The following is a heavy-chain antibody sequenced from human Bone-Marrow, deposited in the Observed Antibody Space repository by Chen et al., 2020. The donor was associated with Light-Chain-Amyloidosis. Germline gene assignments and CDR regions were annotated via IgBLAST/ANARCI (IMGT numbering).Heavy chain of an antibody. V-gene: IGHV3-53*02. CDR3: ARDVLCSSSNTCNDY. CDR2: FHTGFTT. J-gene: IGHJ4*02. CDR1: GFSVRSNY. Sequence: EVQLMETGGGMIQPGGSLRLSCAVSGFSVRSNYMGWVRQAPGKGLEWVSLFHTGFTTYYTDSVKVRFTISRDNSKNTLYLQMNSLRAEDTAVYYCARDVLCSSSNTCNDYWGQGTLVTVSS. D-gene: IGHD2-2*01.